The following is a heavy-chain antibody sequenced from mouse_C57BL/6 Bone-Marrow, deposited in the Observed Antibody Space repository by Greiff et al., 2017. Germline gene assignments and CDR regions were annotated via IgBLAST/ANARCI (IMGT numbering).Heavy chain of an antibody. V-gene: IGHV1-42*01. CDR2: INPSTGGT. Sequence: VQLQQSGPELVKPGASVKISCKASGYSFTGYYMNWVKQSPEKSLEWIGEINPSTGGTTYNQKFKAKATLTVDKSSSTAYMQLKSLTSEDSAVYYCARRQSWGQGTSVTVSS. CDR1: GYSFTGYY. J-gene: IGHJ4*01. D-gene: IGHD6-1*01. CDR3: ARRQS.